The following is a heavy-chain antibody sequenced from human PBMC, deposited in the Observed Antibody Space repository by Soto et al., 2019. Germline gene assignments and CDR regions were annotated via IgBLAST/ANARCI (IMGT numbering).Heavy chain of an antibody. CDR2: ISSSSSYI. D-gene: IGHD3-10*01. CDR3: ARDFPLGTHDYYYYMDV. CDR1: GFTFSSYS. Sequence: GGSLRLSCAASGFTFSSYSMNWVRQAPGKGLEWVSSISSSSSYIYYADSVKGRFTISRDNAKNSLYLQMNSLRAEDTAVYYCARDFPLGTHDYYYYMDVWGKGTTVTVSS. J-gene: IGHJ6*03. V-gene: IGHV3-21*01.